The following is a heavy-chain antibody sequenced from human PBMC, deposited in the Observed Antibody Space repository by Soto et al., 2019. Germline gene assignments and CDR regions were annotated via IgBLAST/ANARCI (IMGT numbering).Heavy chain of an antibody. V-gene: IGHV1-69*02. D-gene: IGHD3-16*01. Sequence: QVQLVQSGAEVKKPGSSVKVSCKASAGSFSSYTINWVRQAPGQGLEWMGRIIPILAIVNYAQKFQGRVTITADKSTSTAYMELSSLRSEDTSVYYCARLRGSFQAGYYGMDAWGQGTTVTVSS. CDR2: IIPILAIV. J-gene: IGHJ6*02. CDR3: ARLRGSFQAGYYGMDA. CDR1: AGSFSSYT.